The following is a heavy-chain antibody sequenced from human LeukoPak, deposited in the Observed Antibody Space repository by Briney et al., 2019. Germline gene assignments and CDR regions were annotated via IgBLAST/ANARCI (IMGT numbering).Heavy chain of an antibody. CDR1: GFIFSDAW. J-gene: IGHJ4*02. CDR2: IKTTAQGGTR. Sequence: GGSLRLSCAASGFIFSDAWMSWVRRAPGKGLEWVARIKTTAQGGTRDYAAPVNGRFTISRDDSKNTVFPHVNSLRTEDTGVYYCSGHMTSADYWGQGTLVTVSS. CDR3: SGHMTSADY. D-gene: IGHD4-11*01. V-gene: IGHV3-15*01.